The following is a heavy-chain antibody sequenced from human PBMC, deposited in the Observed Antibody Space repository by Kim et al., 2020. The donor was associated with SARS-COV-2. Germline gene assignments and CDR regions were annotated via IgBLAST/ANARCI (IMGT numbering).Heavy chain of an antibody. J-gene: IGHJ2*01. CDR3: ARDLSSGSLYFDL. CDR1: GGSISSYY. Sequence: SETLSLTCTVSGGSISSYYWSWIRQPPGKGLEWIGYIYYSGSTNYKPSLKSRVTISVDTSKNQFSLKLTSVTAADTAVYYCARDLSSGSLYFDLWGRGTLVTVSS. V-gene: IGHV4-59*01. D-gene: IGHD3-10*01. CDR2: IYYSGST.